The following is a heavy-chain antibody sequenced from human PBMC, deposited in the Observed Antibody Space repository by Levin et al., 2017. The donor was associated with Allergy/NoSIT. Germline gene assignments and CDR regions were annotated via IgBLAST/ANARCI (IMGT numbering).Heavy chain of an antibody. V-gene: IGHV4-30-4*01. D-gene: IGHD2-2*01. CDR1: GGSISSGDYY. CDR3: ARAGKWFPPNCSSTSCYAGSSSWYVFDY. J-gene: IGHJ4*02. Sequence: PSETLSLTCTVSGGSISSGDYYWSWIRQPPGKGLEWIGYIYYSGSTYYNPSLKSRVTISVDTSKNQFSLKLSSVTAADTAVYYCARAGKWFPPNCSSTSCYAGSSSWYVFDYWGQGTLVTVSS. CDR2: IYYSGST.